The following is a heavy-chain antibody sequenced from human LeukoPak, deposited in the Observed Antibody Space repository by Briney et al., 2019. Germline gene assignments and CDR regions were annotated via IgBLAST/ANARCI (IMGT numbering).Heavy chain of an antibody. J-gene: IGHJ4*02. CDR2: IYHSGST. D-gene: IGHD6-19*01. CDR1: GYSISSGYY. Sequence: SETLSLTCAVSGYSISSGYYWGWIRQPPGKGLEWIGSIYHSGSTYYNPSLKSRVSISVDTSKNQFSLKLSSVTAADTAVYYCARQFEQWLVPGEFDYWGQGTLVTVSS. CDR3: ARQFEQWLVPGEFDY. V-gene: IGHV4-38-2*01.